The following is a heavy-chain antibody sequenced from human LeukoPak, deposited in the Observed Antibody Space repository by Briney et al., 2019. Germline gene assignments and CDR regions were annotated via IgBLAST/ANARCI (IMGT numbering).Heavy chain of an antibody. J-gene: IGHJ6*02. CDR1: GFTFSSYA. V-gene: IGHV3-23*01. CDR3: ARDIVATINGMDV. D-gene: IGHD5-12*01. Sequence: GSLRLSCAASGFTFSSYAMSWVRQAPGKGLEWVSAISGSGGSTYYADSVKGRFTISRDNSKNTLYLQMNSLRAEDTAVYYCARDIVATINGMDVWGQGTTVTVSS. CDR2: ISGSGGST.